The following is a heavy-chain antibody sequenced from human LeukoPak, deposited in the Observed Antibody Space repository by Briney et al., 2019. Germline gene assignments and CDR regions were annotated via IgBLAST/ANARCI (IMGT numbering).Heavy chain of an antibody. V-gene: IGHV3-21*06. D-gene: IGHD6-13*01. CDR3: ARVAEAAAFDS. J-gene: IGHJ4*02. CDR1: GFTFNNYW. Sequence: PGGSLRLSCAASGFTFNNYWMSWVRQAPGKGLEWVSSISSNSRYIYYADSMRGRFTISRDNAKNSLYLQMNSLKPEDTAVYYCARVAEAAAFDSWGQGTLVTVSS. CDR2: ISSNSRYI.